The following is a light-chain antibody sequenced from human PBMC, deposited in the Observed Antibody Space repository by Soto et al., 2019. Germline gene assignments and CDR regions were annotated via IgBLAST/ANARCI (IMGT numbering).Light chain of an antibody. CDR2: EVS. CDR3: SSYAGSNRAV. CDR1: SSDVGGYNY. Sequence: QSALTQPPSASGSPGQSVTISCTGTSSDVGGYNYVSWYQQHPGKAPKLMIYEVSKRPSGVPDRFSGSKSDNTASLTVSGLQAEDEADYYCSSYAGSNRAVFGGGTKLTVL. V-gene: IGLV2-8*01. J-gene: IGLJ2*01.